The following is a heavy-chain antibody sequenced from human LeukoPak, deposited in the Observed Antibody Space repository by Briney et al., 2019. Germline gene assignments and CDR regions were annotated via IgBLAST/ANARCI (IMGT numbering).Heavy chain of an antibody. Sequence: QPGGSLRLSCAASGFTFSSYAMSWVRQAPGKGLEWVSAISGSGGSIYYADSVKGRFTISRDNSKNTLYLQMNSLRAEDTAVYYCAKKNSSGWYNTPFDYWGQGTLVTVSS. J-gene: IGHJ4*02. CDR1: GFTFSSYA. V-gene: IGHV3-23*01. D-gene: IGHD6-19*01. CDR2: ISGSGGSI. CDR3: AKKNSSGWYNTPFDY.